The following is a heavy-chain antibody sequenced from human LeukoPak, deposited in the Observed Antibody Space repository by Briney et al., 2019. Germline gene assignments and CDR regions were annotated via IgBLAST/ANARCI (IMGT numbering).Heavy chain of an antibody. D-gene: IGHD3-3*01. CDR3: ARDSVVRVERADY. CDR1: GFTFSGYS. V-gene: IGHV3-21*01. CDR2: ISSSSSYI. Sequence: PGGSLRLSCAASGFTFSGYSMNWVRQAPGKGLEWVSSISSSSSYIYYADSVKGRFTISRDNAKNSLYLQMNSLRAEDTAMYYCARDSVVRVERADYWGQGTLVTVSS. J-gene: IGHJ4*02.